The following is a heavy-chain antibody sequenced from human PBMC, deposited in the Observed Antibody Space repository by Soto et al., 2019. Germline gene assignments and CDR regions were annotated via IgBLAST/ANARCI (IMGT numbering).Heavy chain of an antibody. CDR2: SYYTGKT. J-gene: IGHJ5*02. Sequence: SETLSLTCSVSGDYIHVGGYYWTWIRQRPGKGLEWMGYSYYTGKTYYNPSLESRLTMSVDRSKNQFSLRLTSVTAADTAVYFCGRDLTSNANYIDPWGQGTLVTFSS. D-gene: IGHD2-2*01. CDR3: GRDLTSNANYIDP. CDR1: GDYIHVGGYY. V-gene: IGHV4-30-4*01.